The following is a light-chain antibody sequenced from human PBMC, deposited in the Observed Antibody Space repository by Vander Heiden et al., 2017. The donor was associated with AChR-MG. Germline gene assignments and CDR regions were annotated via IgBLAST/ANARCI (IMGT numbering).Light chain of an antibody. J-gene: IGKJ2*01. CDR2: DAS. CDR1: QSVSSY. CDR3: QQRINWPPMYT. V-gene: IGKV3-11*01. Sequence: EIVLTQSPATLSLSPGERATLSCRASQSVSSYLAWYQQKPGQAPRLLIYDASNRATGILARFSGSGSGTDFTLTISSLEAEDFAVYYCQQRINWPPMYTFGQGTKLEIK.